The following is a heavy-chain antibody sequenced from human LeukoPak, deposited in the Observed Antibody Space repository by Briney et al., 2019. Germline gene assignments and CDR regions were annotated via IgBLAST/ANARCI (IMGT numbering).Heavy chain of an antibody. J-gene: IGHJ4*02. V-gene: IGHV3-30*03. CDR1: GFIFSSHA. CDR2: ISYAGDDGSNI. D-gene: IGHD6-19*01. Sequence: GGSLRLSCAASGFIFSSHAMHWVRQAPGKGLEWVAVISYAGDDGSNIYYADSVKGRFTISRDNSKSTLYLQMNSLRPEDTAVYYCATSDWASSGWYYFDYWGQGTLVTVSS. CDR3: ATSDWASSGWYYFDY.